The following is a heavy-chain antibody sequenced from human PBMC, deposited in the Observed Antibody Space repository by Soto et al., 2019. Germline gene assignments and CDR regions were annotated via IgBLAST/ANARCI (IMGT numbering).Heavy chain of an antibody. V-gene: IGHV3-15*07. CDR3: TTVSLIHGIEAEANVDY. CDR1: GFFFTNVW. CDR2: IKRKADGGKT. J-gene: IGHJ4*02. D-gene: IGHD5-18*01. Sequence: EVQMVESGGGLVKPGGSLRLYCAASGFFFTNVWMSWVRQAPGKGLEWVGRIKRKADGGKTDYAAPVKGRFTISRDDSRNTLYLQMSSLKTDDTAVYHCTTVSLIHGIEAEANVDYCGQGTLVTGAS.